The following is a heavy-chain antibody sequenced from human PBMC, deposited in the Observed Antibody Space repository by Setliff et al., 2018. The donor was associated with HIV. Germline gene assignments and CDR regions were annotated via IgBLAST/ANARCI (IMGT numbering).Heavy chain of an antibody. D-gene: IGHD6-13*01. CDR3: ARRDGRSMNAFQI. V-gene: IGHV5-51*01. J-gene: IGHJ3*01. CDR2: IYPDDSDI. Sequence: GESLTISCKALDYTFTTYWIAWVRQMPGEGLEWMGIIYPDDSDIRYNPFFQNQITISADKSIATAYLQLNNLKASDTATYYCARRDGRSMNAFQIWGPGTMVTVSS. CDR1: DYTFTTYW.